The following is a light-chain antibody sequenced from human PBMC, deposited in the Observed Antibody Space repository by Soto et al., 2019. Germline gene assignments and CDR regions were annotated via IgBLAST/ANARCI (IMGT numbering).Light chain of an antibody. CDR1: SSNIGSNT. Sequence: QSVLPQPPSASGTPGQRVTISCSGSSSNIGSNTVNWYQQLPGTAPKLLIYSNNQRPSGVPDRFSGSKSGTSASLAISGLQXXDXADYYCAVWDDSLNGWVFGGGTKL. CDR3: AVWDDSLNGWV. J-gene: IGLJ3*02. V-gene: IGLV1-44*01. CDR2: SNN.